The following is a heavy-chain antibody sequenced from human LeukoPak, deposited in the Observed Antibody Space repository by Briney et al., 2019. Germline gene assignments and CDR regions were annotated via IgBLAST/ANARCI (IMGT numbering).Heavy chain of an antibody. V-gene: IGHV3-74*01. CDR3: ARKTDYDGADY. CDR2: IKGDGGSP. Sequence: GGSLRFSCAASGFTFSNYWMHWVPQAPGKGRVWVSRIKGDGGSPTYADSGKGRFTISRNNAKHTLYLQMNSLRAEDTAVYYCARKTDYDGADYWGQGTLVTVSS. D-gene: IGHD3-10*01. CDR1: GFTFSNYW. J-gene: IGHJ4*02.